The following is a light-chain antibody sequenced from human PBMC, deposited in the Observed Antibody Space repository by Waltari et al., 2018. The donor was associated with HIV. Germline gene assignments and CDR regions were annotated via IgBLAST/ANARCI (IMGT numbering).Light chain of an antibody. CDR1: SSVVGGYND. CDR2: EVS. Sequence: QSALTQPASVSGSPGQSITISCTGTSSVVGGYNDVSWYQQHPGKAPKLMIYEVSNRPSGVSNRFSGSKSGNTASLTISGLQAEDEADYYCSSYTSSSTLEIGGGTKLTVL. V-gene: IGLV2-14*01. CDR3: SSYTSSSTLE. J-gene: IGLJ2*01.